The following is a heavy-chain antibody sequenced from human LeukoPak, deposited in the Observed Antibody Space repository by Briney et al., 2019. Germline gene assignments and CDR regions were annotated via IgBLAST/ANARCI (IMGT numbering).Heavy chain of an antibody. CDR3: ARGGSGYYYVFSSFDS. D-gene: IGHD3-22*01. CDR2: INPSGGST. V-gene: IGHV1-46*01. Sequence: GASVKVSCKASGYTFTSYYMHWVRQAPGQGLEWMGIINPSGGSTSYAHKFQGRVTMTRDTSTSTVYMEVSSLASEDTAVYDCARGGSGYYYVFSSFDSSGQGNLVTVSS. CDR1: GYTFTSYY. J-gene: IGHJ4*02.